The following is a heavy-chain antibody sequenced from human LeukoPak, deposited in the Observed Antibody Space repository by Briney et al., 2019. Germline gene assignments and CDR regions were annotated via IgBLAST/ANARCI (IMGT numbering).Heavy chain of an antibody. CDR1: GGPISSGDYY. CDR2: INYRGAT. Sequence: SETLSLTCTVSGGPISSGDYYWGWIRQPPGMGPEWIGSINYRGATYYNPSLQSRVAISVDTSKNQFSLQLTSVTATDTAVYYCARVSRDSGNYYTFLDYWGQGTLVTVSS. J-gene: IGHJ4*02. D-gene: IGHD1-26*01. V-gene: IGHV4-39*07. CDR3: ARVSRDSGNYYTFLDY.